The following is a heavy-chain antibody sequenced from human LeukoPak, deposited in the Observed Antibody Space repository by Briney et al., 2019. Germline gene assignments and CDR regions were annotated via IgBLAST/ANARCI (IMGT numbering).Heavy chain of an antibody. CDR2: ISYDGSNK. V-gene: IGHV3-30*18. D-gene: IGHD2-2*01. CDR3: AKDAGLCSSTSCSDWFDP. CDR1: GFSVSSSY. J-gene: IGHJ5*02. Sequence: GGSLRLSCAASGFSVSSSYMSWVRQAPGKGLEWVAVISYDGSNKYYADSVKGRFTISRDNSKNTLYLQMNSLRAEDTAVYYCAKDAGLCSSTSCSDWFDPWGQGTLVTVSS.